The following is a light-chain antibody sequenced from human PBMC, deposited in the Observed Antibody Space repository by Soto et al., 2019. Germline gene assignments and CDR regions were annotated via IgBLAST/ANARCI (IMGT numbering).Light chain of an antibody. CDR2: DAS. V-gene: IGKV1-5*01. Sequence: IQMTQSPSSLSASVGDRVTITCRASQSISSYLNWYQQKPGKAPKLLIYDASNLETGVPSRFSGSGSGTEFTLTITSLQPDDFATYYCQQCNSYPWTFGQGSKVDIK. CDR1: QSISSY. CDR3: QQCNSYPWT. J-gene: IGKJ1*01.